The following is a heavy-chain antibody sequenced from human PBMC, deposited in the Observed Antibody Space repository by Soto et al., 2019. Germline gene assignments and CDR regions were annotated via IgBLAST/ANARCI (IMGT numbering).Heavy chain of an antibody. D-gene: IGHD1-1*01. J-gene: IGHJ4*02. CDR3: ARDSVDWNDVLYYFDY. V-gene: IGHV3-33*01. CDR1: GFTFSSYG. CDR2: IWYDGSNK. Sequence: GGSLRLSCAASGFTFSSYGMHWVRQAPGKGLEWVSVIWYDGSNKYYADSVKGRFTISRDNSKNTLYLQMNSLRAEDTAVYYCARDSVDWNDVLYYFDYWGQGTLVTVSS.